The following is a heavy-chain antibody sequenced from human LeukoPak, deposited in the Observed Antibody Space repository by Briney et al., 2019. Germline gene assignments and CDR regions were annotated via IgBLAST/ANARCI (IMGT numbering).Heavy chain of an antibody. D-gene: IGHD6-6*01. Sequence: ASVKVSCKTSGYTFISYHMHWVRQAPGQGLEWMGTINPSGGNTNYALRFQGRVTMTRDTSTSTVYMELSSLRSEDTAVYYCARGARFLYYYGMDVWGQGTTVTVSS. CDR2: INPSGGNT. V-gene: IGHV1-46*01. CDR3: ARGARFLYYYGMDV. CDR1: GYTFISYH. J-gene: IGHJ6*02.